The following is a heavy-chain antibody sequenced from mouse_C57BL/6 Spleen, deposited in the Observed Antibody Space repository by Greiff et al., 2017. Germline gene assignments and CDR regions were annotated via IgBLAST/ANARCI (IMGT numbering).Heavy chain of an antibody. CDR2: IYPGDGDT. CDR1: GYAFSSYW. CDR3: ARKYYISAMDY. Sequence: VKEVESGAELVKPGASVKISCKASGYAFSSYWMNWVKQRPGKGLEWIGQIYPGDGDTNYNGKFKGKATLTADKSSSTAYMQLSSLTSEDSAVYFCARKYYISAMDYWGQGTSVTVSS. D-gene: IGHD2-12*01. J-gene: IGHJ4*01. V-gene: IGHV1-80*01.